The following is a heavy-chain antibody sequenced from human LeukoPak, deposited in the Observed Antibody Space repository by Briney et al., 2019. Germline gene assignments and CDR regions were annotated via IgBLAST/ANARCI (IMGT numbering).Heavy chain of an antibody. CDR3: ARVPSSDSSGYLRNDY. D-gene: IGHD3-22*01. Sequence: ASVKVSCKASGYTFTGYYIHWVRQAPGQGLEWMGWINPNSGGTNYAQKFQGRATMTRDTSISTAYMELSRLRSDDTAVYYCARVPSSDSSGYLRNDYWGQGTLVTVSS. CDR1: GYTFTGYY. J-gene: IGHJ4*02. CDR2: INPNSGGT. V-gene: IGHV1-2*02.